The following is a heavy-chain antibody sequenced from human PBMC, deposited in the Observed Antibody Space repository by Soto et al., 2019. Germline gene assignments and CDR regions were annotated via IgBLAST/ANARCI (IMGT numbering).Heavy chain of an antibody. V-gene: IGHV4-59*01. CDR1: GGSISSYY. CDR3: ARDGITIFGVVPHMAFDI. D-gene: IGHD3-3*01. J-gene: IGHJ3*02. Sequence: SGTLSLTCTVSGGSISSYYWSWIRQPPGKGLEWIGYIYYSGSTNYNPSLKSRVTISVDTSKNQFSLKLSSVTAADTAVYYCARDGITIFGVVPHMAFDIWGQGTMVTVSS. CDR2: IYYSGST.